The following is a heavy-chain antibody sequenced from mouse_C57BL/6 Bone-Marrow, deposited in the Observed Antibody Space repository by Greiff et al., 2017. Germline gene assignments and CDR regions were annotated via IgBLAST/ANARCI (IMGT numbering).Heavy chain of an antibody. J-gene: IGHJ1*03. CDR2: IDPSDSET. D-gene: IGHD2-5*01. CDR3: ARGIYSNSSYWYFDV. V-gene: IGHV1-52*01. Sequence: VQLQQPGAELVRPGSSVKLSCKASGYTFTSYWMHWVKQRPIQGLEWIGNIDPSDSETHYNQKFKDKATLTVDKSSSTAYMQLSSLTSEDSAVYYCARGIYSNSSYWYFDVWGTGTTVTVSS. CDR1: GYTFTSYW.